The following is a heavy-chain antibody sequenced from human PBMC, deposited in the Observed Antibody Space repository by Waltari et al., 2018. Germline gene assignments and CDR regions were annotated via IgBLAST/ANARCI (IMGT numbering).Heavy chain of an antibody. CDR2: IYYGGST. CDR1: AAPIPSGCYY. J-gene: IGHJ5*02. V-gene: IGHV4-31*03. Sequence: QVQLQESGPGLVKPSQTLSLTCTVSAAPIPSGCYYWTWIRHHPGKDLEWIGYIYYGGSTYYNPSLNSRVTISQDTSKNQFSLQLTSLSAADTAVYFCARKPGSGYEFDLWGQGTLVTVSS. CDR3: ARKPGSGYEFDL. D-gene: IGHD5-12*01.